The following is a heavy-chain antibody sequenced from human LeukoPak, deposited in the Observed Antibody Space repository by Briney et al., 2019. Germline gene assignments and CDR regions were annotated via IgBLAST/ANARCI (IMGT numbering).Heavy chain of an antibody. Sequence: PGRSLRLSCAASGFTFSTYGMHWVRQAPGKGLEWVAVISPDGSSKYHADSVKGRFTISRDNSKNTLYLQMNSLRAEDTAVYYCAKDLDIVIVPASWFDPWGQGTLVTVSS. J-gene: IGHJ5*02. D-gene: IGHD2-2*03. V-gene: IGHV3-30*18. CDR3: AKDLDIVIVPASWFDP. CDR1: GFTFSTYG. CDR2: ISPDGSSK.